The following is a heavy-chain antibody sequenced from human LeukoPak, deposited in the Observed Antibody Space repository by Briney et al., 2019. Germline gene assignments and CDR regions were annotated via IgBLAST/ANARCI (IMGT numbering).Heavy chain of an antibody. CDR3: AREGDSTVVRYFDSVQMDV. V-gene: IGHV1-46*01. CDR2: INPSGGST. CDR1: GYTFTSYY. Sequence: ASVKVSCKASGYTFTSYYMHWVRQAPGQGLEWMGIINPSGGSTSYAQKFQGRVTMTRDMSTSTVYMELSSLRSEDTAVYYCAREGDSTVVRYFDSVQMDVWGKGTTVTISS. D-gene: IGHD3-9*01. J-gene: IGHJ6*04.